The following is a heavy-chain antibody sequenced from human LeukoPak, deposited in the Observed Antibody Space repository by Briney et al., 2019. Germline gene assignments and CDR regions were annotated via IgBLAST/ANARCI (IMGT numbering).Heavy chain of an antibody. D-gene: IGHD1-7*01. V-gene: IGHV1-69*01. CDR3: AIGITGTTSFDY. Sequence: SVKVSCKASGGTFSSYAISWVRQAPGQGLEWMGGIIPIFGTANYTQKFKGRATITADESTSTAYTELSSLRSEDTAVYYCAIGITGTTSFDYWGQGTLVTVSS. CDR2: IIPIFGTA. CDR1: GGTFSSYA. J-gene: IGHJ4*02.